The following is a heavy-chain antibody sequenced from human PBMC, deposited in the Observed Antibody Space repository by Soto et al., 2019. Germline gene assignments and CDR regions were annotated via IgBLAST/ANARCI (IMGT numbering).Heavy chain of an antibody. Sequence: QPGGSLRLSCAASGFTFNNYAMSWVRQAPGEGLKRVSAISGSGGTTYYAESVKGRFTISRDKSKNTLYLQMNSLKAEDTAVYYCAYFLGGPGGSSCWLWYFDCWGEGGLVT. CDR3: AYFLGGPGGSSCWLWYFDC. CDR2: ISGSGGTT. D-gene: IGHD6-13*01. CDR1: GFTFNNYA. V-gene: IGHV3-23*01. J-gene: IGHJ4*02.